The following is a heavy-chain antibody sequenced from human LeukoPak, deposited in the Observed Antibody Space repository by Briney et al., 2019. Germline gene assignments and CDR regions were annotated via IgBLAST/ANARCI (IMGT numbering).Heavy chain of an antibody. D-gene: IGHD7-27*01. CDR2: INSDGSST. CDR1: GFTFSSYW. J-gene: IGHJ4*02. V-gene: IGHV3-74*01. CDR3: GRGSGVADY. Sequence: PGGSLRLSCAASGFTFSSYWMHWVRQVPGKGLVWVARINSDGSSTTYADFVKGRFTISRDNAKNTLYLQMNSLRAEDTAVYYCGRGSGVADYWGQGTLVTVSS.